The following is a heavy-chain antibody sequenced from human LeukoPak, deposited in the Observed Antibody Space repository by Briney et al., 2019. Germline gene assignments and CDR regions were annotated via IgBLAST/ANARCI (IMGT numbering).Heavy chain of an antibody. CDR1: GGTFSSYT. CDR3: ASSSWYYDSSGPTGFDP. V-gene: IGHV1-69*02. Sequence: SVKVSCKASGGTFSSYTISWVRQAPGQGLEWIGRIISILGIANYAQKFQGRVTITADKSTSTAYMELSSLRSEDTAVYYCASSSWYYDSSGPTGFDPWGQGTLVTVSS. D-gene: IGHD3-22*01. CDR2: IISILGIA. J-gene: IGHJ5*02.